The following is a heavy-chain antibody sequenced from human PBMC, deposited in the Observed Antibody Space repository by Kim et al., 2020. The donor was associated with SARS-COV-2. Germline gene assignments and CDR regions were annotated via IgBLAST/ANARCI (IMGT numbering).Heavy chain of an antibody. Sequence: GGSLRLSCAASGFTFDDYAMHWVRQAPGKGLEWVSGISWNSGSIGYADSVKGRFTISRDNAKNSLYLQMNSLRAEDTALYYCAKDGGIAVAGTNFEYWGQGTLVTVSS. J-gene: IGHJ4*02. CDR1: GFTFDDYA. CDR3: AKDGGIAVAGTNFEY. CDR2: ISWNSGSI. V-gene: IGHV3-9*01. D-gene: IGHD6-19*01.